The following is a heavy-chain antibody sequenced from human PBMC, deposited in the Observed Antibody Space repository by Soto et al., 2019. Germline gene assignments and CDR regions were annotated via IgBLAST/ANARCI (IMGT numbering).Heavy chain of an antibody. Sequence: VSWVRQDPGKGLEWVANIKQDGSEKYYVDSVKGRFTISRDNAKNSLYLQMNSLRAEDTAVYYCARELSNAMGWFDYWGQGTLVTV. CDR2: IKQDGSEK. D-gene: IGHD2-2*01. V-gene: IGHV3-7*03. CDR3: ARELSNAMGWFDY. J-gene: IGHJ4*02.